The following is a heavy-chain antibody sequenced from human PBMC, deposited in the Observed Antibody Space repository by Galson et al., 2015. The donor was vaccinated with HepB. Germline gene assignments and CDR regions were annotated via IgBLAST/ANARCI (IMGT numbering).Heavy chain of an antibody. J-gene: IGHJ4*02. CDR3: AREYYYDSSGYYPYFDY. CDR1: GFTFSSYA. D-gene: IGHD3-22*01. Sequence: SLRLSCAASGFTFSSYAMHWVRQAPGKGLEWVAVISYDGSNKYYADSVKGRFTISRDNSKNTLYLQMNSLRAEDTAVYYCAREYYYDSSGYYPYFDYWGQGTLVTVSS. V-gene: IGHV3-30*04. CDR2: ISYDGSNK.